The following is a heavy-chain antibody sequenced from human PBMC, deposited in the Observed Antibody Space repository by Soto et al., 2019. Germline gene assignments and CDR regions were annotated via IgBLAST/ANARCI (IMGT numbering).Heavy chain of an antibody. D-gene: IGHD3-10*01. CDR3: SRVRGVIIPLYYYYGMDV. J-gene: IGHJ6*02. CDR1: GFTFSSYA. Sequence: GGSLRLSCAASGFTFSSYAMHWVRQAPGKGLEWVAVISYDGSNKYYADSVKGQFTISRDNSKNTLYLQMNSLRAEETAVYYCSRVRGVIIPLYYYYGMDVWGQGTTVTVSS. V-gene: IGHV3-30-3*01. CDR2: ISYDGSNK.